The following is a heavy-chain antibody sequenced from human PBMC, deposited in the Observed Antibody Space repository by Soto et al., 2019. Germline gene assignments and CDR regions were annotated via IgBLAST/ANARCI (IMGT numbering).Heavy chain of an antibody. CDR3: AGWYYDILTGYYPGGVREKNPLDAFDI. J-gene: IGHJ3*02. CDR1: GGSISSYY. D-gene: IGHD3-9*01. CDR2: IYYSGST. V-gene: IGHV4-59*01. Sequence: PSETLSLTCTGSGGSISSYYWSWIRQPPGKGLEWIGYIYYSGSTNYNPSLKSRVTISVDTSKNQFSLKLSSVTAADTAVYYCAGWYYDILTGYYPGGVREKNPLDAFDIWGQGTMVTVSS.